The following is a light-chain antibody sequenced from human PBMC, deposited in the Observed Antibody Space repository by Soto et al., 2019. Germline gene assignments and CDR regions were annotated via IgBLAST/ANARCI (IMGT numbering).Light chain of an antibody. V-gene: IGKV1-33*01. CDR1: QDITNE. Sequence: DIQLTQSPSSLFAFVGHRVTITCQANQDITNELNWYQQKPGKASKVLIYEASKLETGVPSRFSGSGSGTDFTFTISSLQPEDIAAYFCQQYDNFPLTFGGGTKVDIK. J-gene: IGKJ4*01. CDR2: EAS. CDR3: QQYDNFPLT.